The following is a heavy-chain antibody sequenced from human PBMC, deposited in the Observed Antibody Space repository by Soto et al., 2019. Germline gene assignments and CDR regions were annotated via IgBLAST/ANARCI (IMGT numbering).Heavy chain of an antibody. J-gene: IGHJ4*02. D-gene: IGHD5-12*01. Sequence: QVQLVESGGGVVQPGRSLRLSCAASGFTFSSYGMHWVRQAPGKGLEWVAVISYDGSNKYYADSVKGRFTISRDNSKNTLYLQMNSLRAEDTAVYYCAKQVATRLFDYWGQGTLVTFSS. V-gene: IGHV3-30*18. CDR1: GFTFSSYG. CDR3: AKQVATRLFDY. CDR2: ISYDGSNK.